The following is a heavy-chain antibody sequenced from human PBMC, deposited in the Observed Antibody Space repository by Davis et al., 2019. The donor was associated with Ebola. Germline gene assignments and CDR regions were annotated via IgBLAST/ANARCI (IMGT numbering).Heavy chain of an antibody. D-gene: IGHD1-26*01. CDR2: IRYDASNK. V-gene: IGHV3-30*02. Sequence: PGGSLRPSCAASGFTVSTNYMGWVRQAPGKGLEWVAFIRYDASNKYYADSVKGRFTISRDNSKNALYLQMNSLRAECTAVYYCAKDLDIVGTTTRPEVYFQHWGQGTLVTVSS. CDR1: GFTVSTNY. CDR3: AKDLDIVGTTTRPEVYFQH. J-gene: IGHJ1*01.